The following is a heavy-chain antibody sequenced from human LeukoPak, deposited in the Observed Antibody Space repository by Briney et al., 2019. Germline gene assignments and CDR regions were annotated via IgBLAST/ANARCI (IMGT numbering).Heavy chain of an antibody. CDR1: GGSISSYY. D-gene: IGHD2-2*01. V-gene: IGHV4-59*08. CDR3: ARSNVGYCSSTSCYWVGAFDI. Sequence: SETLCLTCTVSGGSISSYYWSWIRQPPGKGLEWIGYIYYSGSTNYNPSLKSRVTISVDTSKNQFSLKLSSVTAADTAVYYCARSNVGYCSSTSCYWVGAFDIWGQGTMVTVSS. CDR2: IYYSGST. J-gene: IGHJ3*02.